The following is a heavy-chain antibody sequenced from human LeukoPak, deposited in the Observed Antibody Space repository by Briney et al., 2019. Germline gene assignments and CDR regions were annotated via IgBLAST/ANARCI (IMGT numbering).Heavy chain of an antibody. CDR3: GLLNPYYYYMDV. Sequence: PSETLSLTCTVSGGSISSYYWSWIRQPPGKGLEWIGYIYYSGSTNYNPSLESRVTISVDTSKNQFSLKLSSVTAADTAVYYCGLLNPYYYYMDVWGKGTTVTVSS. CDR2: IYYSGST. J-gene: IGHJ6*03. V-gene: IGHV4-59*01. CDR1: GGSISSYY.